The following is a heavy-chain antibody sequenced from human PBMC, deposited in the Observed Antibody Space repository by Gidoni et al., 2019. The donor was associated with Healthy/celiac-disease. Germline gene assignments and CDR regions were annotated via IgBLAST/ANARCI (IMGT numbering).Heavy chain of an antibody. CDR2: IAYDGSNK. D-gene: IGHD3-22*01. Sequence: VQLVESGGGVVQPGRSLRLSCAASGFPFSSYAMHWVRQAPGKGLEWVAVIAYDGSNKYYADSVKGRVNISRDNSKNTLYLQMNSLRAEDTAVYYCARDQEIVVVISSGMDVWGQGTTVTVSS. V-gene: IGHV3-30-3*01. CDR3: ARDQEIVVVISSGMDV. J-gene: IGHJ6*02. CDR1: GFPFSSYA.